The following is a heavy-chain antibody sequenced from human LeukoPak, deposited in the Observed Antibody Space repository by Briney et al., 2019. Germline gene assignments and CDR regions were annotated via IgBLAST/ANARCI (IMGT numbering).Heavy chain of an antibody. D-gene: IGHD3-10*02. J-gene: IGHJ6*04. CDR2: ISSSGSTI. V-gene: IGHV3-48*04. Sequence: GRSLRLSCAASGFTFASYSMNWVRQAAGEGLEWVSYISSSGSTIYYADSVKGRFTISRDNAKNSLYLQMNSLRAEDTAVYYCAELGITMIGGVWGKGTTVTISS. CDR1: GFTFASYS. CDR3: AELGITMIGGV.